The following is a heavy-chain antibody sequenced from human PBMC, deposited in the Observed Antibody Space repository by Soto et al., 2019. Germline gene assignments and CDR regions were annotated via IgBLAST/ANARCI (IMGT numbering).Heavy chain of an antibody. Sequence: GSLRLSCAASGFTFSNFEMNWVRQAPGKGLEWLSYISSSGGTMYYADSVKGRFTISRDNAQNSLYLQMNSLRAEDTAVYYCARDGNWFDPWGQGTLVTLL. V-gene: IGHV3-48*03. CDR2: ISSSGGTM. CDR1: GFTFSNFE. CDR3: ARDGNWFDP. J-gene: IGHJ5*02.